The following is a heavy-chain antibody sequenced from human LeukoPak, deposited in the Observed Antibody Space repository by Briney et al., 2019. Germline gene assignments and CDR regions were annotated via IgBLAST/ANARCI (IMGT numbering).Heavy chain of an antibody. V-gene: IGHV3-30*03. CDR1: GFSFSSYG. D-gene: IGHD3-22*01. CDR2: ISYDGTNK. CDR3: ARDLNYYDSSGYLED. J-gene: IGHJ4*02. Sequence: GGSLRLSCAASGFSFSSYGMHWVRQAPGKGLEWLAVISYDGTNKYYADSVKGRFTISRDNSKNTLYLQMNSLRAEDTAVYYCARDLNYYDSSGYLEDWGQGTLVTVSS.